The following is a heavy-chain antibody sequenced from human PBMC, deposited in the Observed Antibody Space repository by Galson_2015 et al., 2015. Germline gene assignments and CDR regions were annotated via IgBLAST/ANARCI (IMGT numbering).Heavy chain of an antibody. CDR2: IIPIFGTV. D-gene: IGHD7-27*01. CDR1: GGTFSSYA. CDR3: ARAIEKTGDDAFDI. V-gene: IGHV1-69*06. J-gene: IGHJ3*02. Sequence: SVKVSCKASGGTFSSYAISWVRQAPGQGLEWMGGIIPIFGTVNYAQKFQGRVTITADKSTSTAYMELSSLRSEDTAVYYCARAIEKTGDDAFDIWGQGTMVTVSS.